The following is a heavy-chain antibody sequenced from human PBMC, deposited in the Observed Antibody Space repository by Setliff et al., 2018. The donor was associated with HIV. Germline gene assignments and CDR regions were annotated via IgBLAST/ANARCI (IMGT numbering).Heavy chain of an antibody. J-gene: IGHJ5*02. CDR1: GDSISSSAYY. V-gene: IGHV4-39*07. D-gene: IGHD6-6*01. CDR2: MHNSGST. CDR3: ARAHIGIAARWSGWFDP. Sequence: PSETLSLTCTVSGDSISSSAYYWGWIRQPPGKGLEWIGSMHNSGSTYYNPSLKSRVTISVDTSKNQFSLKLSSVTAADTAVYYCARAHIGIAARWSGWFDPWGQGTLVTVS.